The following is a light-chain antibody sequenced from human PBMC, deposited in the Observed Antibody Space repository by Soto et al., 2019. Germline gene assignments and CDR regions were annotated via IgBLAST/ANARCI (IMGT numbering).Light chain of an antibody. CDR3: CSSGGSPTYV. CDR2: RSN. V-gene: IGLV1-47*01. Sequence: QSVLTQPPSASGTPGQRVTISCSGSTSNIGTNYVYWYQQLPGTAPKLLIYRSNQRPSGVPDRFSGSKSGNTASLTISGLKVEDEADYYCCSSGGSPTYVFGTGTKLTVL. J-gene: IGLJ1*01. CDR1: TSNIGTNY.